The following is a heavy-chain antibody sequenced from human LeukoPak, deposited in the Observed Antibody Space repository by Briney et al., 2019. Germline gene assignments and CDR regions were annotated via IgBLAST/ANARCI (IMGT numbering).Heavy chain of an antibody. V-gene: IGHV4-34*01. CDR1: GGSFSSFF. CDR2: VTHSGST. D-gene: IGHD5-24*01. CDR3: ARRGRGRDGYNQYDY. Sequence: SETLSLTCAVSGGSFSSFFWAWIRQPPGKGLEWIGEVTHSGSTNYSPSLKSRVTISVDTSKNQFSLKLNSVTAADTAVYYCARRGRGRDGYNQYDYWGQGTLVTVSS. J-gene: IGHJ4*02.